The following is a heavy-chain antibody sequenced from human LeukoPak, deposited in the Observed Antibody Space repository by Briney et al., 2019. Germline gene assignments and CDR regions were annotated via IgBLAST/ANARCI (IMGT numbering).Heavy chain of an antibody. CDR1: GFTFSNSY. D-gene: IGHD4-11*01. Sequence: PGGSLRLFCAASGFTFSNSYMSWVRQAPSKGLEWVATLWPDGNDIYYLDSVKGRFTISRDNAENSLYLHMNSLTVEDTAVYYCARLLGHVTTYDYWGQGTLVTVSS. CDR2: LWPDGNDI. V-gene: IGHV3-7*01. CDR3: ARLLGHVTTYDY. J-gene: IGHJ4*02.